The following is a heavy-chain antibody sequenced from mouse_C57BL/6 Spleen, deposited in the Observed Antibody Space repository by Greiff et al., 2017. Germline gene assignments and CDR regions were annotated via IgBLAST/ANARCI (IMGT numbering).Heavy chain of an antibody. J-gene: IGHJ2*01. CDR2: IDPSDSYT. CDR1: GYTFTSYW. CDR3: ARRASCGVGDY. D-gene: IGHD3-1*01. Sequence: VQLQQPGAELVKPGASVKLSCKASGYTFTSYWMQWVKQRPGQGLEWIGEIDPSDSYTNYNQKFKGKATLTVDQSSSTAYMQRSSLTAEDSAVYYCARRASCGVGDYWGQGTTLTVSS. V-gene: IGHV1-50*01.